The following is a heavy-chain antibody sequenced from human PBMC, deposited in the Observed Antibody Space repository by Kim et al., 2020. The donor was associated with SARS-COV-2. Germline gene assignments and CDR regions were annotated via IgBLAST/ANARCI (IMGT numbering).Heavy chain of an antibody. J-gene: IGHJ6*02. CDR1: GGTFSSYA. CDR3: ARRAPLSGSSSYYYYGMDV. CDR2: IIPIFGTA. Sequence: SVKVSCKASGGTFSSYAISWVRQAPGQGLEWMGGIIPIFGTANYAQKFQGRVTITADESTSTAYMELSSLRSEDTAVYYCARRAPLSGSSSYYYYGMDVWGQGTTVTVSS. V-gene: IGHV1-69*13. D-gene: IGHD1-26*01.